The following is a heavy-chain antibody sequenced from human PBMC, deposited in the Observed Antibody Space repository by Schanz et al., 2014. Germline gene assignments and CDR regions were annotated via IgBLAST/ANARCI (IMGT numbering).Heavy chain of an antibody. CDR2: ISFDGRNT. J-gene: IGHJ4*02. CDR1: GFTFSKYG. CDR3: AKEKEEVAADGSFFDY. V-gene: IGHV3-30*18. D-gene: IGHD6-13*01. Sequence: QVQLVDSGGGLVQPGRSLRLSCAASGFTFSKYGVHWVRQAPGKGLEWVGFISFDGRNTGYAHSVKGRFTISRDNSKNTVNLQMNSLRAEDTAVYYCAKEKEEVAADGSFFDYWGQGTLVTVSS.